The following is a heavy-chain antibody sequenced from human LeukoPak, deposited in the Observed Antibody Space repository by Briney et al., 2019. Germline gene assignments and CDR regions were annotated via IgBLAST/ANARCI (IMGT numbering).Heavy chain of an antibody. Sequence: SVKVSCKASGGTFSSYAISWVRQAPGQGLEWMGGIIPIFGTANYAQKFQGRVTITADESTSTAYMELGSLRSEDTAVYYCARRCYYDRSGYCKDGFDIWGQGTLVTASS. CDR2: IIPIFGTA. CDR1: GGTFSSYA. J-gene: IGHJ3*02. CDR3: ARRCYYDRSGYCKDGFDI. V-gene: IGHV1-69*13. D-gene: IGHD3-22*01.